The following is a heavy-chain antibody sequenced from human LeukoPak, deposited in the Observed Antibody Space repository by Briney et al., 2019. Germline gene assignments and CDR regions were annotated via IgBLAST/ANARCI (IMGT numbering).Heavy chain of an antibody. J-gene: IGHJ4*02. V-gene: IGHV4-39*01. D-gene: IGHD3-22*01. CDR3: ARSGITMNPHYFDY. CDR1: GGSISSSSYY. CDR2: SCYSGST. Sequence: SDTLSLTCTVSGGSISSSSYYWGWIRQPPGKGLEWIGSSCYSGSTYYNTSLKSRVTISVDTSKNQFSLKLSSVTAADTAVYYCARSGITMNPHYFDYWGQGTLVTVSS.